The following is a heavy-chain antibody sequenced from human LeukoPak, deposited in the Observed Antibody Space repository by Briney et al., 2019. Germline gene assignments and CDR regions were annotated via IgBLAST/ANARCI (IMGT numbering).Heavy chain of an antibody. CDR1: GGSISTYF. J-gene: IGHJ3*02. CDR2: IYTTGST. CDR3: ARARTSGWWIDAFDI. Sequence: PSETLSLTCTVSGGSISTYFWTWIRQPAGKGLEWIGLIYTTGSTNYNPSLKSRVTMSVDTSKNQFSLKLSSVTAADTAVYYCARARTSGWWIDAFDIWGQGTMVTVSS. V-gene: IGHV4-4*07. D-gene: IGHD6-19*01.